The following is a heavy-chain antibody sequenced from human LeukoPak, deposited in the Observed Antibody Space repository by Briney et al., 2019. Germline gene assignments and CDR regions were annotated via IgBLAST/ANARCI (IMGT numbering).Heavy chain of an antibody. V-gene: IGHV4-4*02. CDR2: IYHSGST. Sequence: KPSGTLSLTCAVSGGSISSSNWWSWVRQPPGKGLEWIGEIYHSGSTNYNPSLKSRVTISVDKSKNQFSLKLSSVTAADTAVYYCARDERQYSSSWYLGYYYYGMDVWGQGTTATVSS. CDR1: GGSISSSNW. D-gene: IGHD6-13*01. CDR3: ARDERQYSSSWYLGYYYYGMDV. J-gene: IGHJ6*02.